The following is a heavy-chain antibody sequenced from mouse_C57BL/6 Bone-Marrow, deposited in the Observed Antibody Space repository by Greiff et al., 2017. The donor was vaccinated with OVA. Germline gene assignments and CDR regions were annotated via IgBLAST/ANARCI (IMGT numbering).Heavy chain of an antibody. D-gene: IGHD1-1*01. CDR3: TREIITTVVAKDY. Sequence: VQLQHSGAELVRPGASVKLSCKASGYTFTDYEMHWVKQTPVHGLEWIGAIDPETGGTAYNQKFKGKAILTADKSSSTAYMELRSLTSEDSAVYYCTREIITTVVAKDYWGQGTTLTVSS. CDR2: IDPETGGT. CDR1: GYTFTDYE. J-gene: IGHJ2*01. V-gene: IGHV1-15*01.